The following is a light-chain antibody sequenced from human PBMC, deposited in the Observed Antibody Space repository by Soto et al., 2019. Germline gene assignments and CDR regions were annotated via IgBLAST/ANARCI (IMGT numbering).Light chain of an antibody. J-gene: IGLJ1*01. CDR3: SSYTSSSTLA. Sequence: QSALTQPASVSGSPGQSITISCTGTSSDAGGYNYVSWYQQHPGKAPKLMIYDVSNRPSGVSNRFSGSKSGNTASLTISGLQAEDEADYYCSSYTSSSTLAFGTGTKLTVL. CDR1: SSDAGGYNY. V-gene: IGLV2-14*01. CDR2: DVS.